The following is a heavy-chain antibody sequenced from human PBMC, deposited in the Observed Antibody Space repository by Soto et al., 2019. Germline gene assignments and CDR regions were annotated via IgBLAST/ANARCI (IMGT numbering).Heavy chain of an antibody. CDR1: GASIGTNNW. V-gene: IGHV4-4*02. Sequence: QVQLQESGPGLVEPSGTLSLTCAVSGASIGTNNWWRWVRQPPGKGLEWIGEVYHSGTTNCNPALKSRVTISIDNSKSKFALRLTSMAAADTAVYYCAVPGDGDVDYWSQGTLVTVSS. J-gene: IGHJ4*02. CDR2: VYHSGTT. CDR3: AVPGDGDVDY.